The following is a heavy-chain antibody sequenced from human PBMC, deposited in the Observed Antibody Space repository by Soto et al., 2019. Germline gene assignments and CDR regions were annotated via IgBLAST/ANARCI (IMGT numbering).Heavy chain of an antibody. CDR2: ISYDGSNK. J-gene: IGHJ4*02. D-gene: IGHD5-18*01. CDR3: ARDQVQLWTNFDD. CDR1: GFTFSSYA. V-gene: IGHV3-30-3*01. Sequence: QVQLVESGGGVVQPGRSRRLSCAASGFTFSSYAMHWVSQAPGKGLEWVAVISYDGSNKYYADSVKGRFTISRDNAKNTLYLQMNSLRAEDTAVYYCARDQVQLWTNFDDWGQGTLVTVSS.